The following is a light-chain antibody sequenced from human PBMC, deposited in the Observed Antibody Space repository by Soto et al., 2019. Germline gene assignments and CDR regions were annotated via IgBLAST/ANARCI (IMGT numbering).Light chain of an antibody. Sequence: QSALTKPPSSSGSPGQSVTIACTGTSGDVGTYNYVSWYQQHPGKAPKLIIYEVTKRPSGVPDRFSGSKSGNTASLTVSGLQADDEADYYSSSFGARNNVFGTGTKLTVL. CDR1: SGDVGTYNY. V-gene: IGLV2-8*01. CDR2: EVT. CDR3: SSFGARNNV. J-gene: IGLJ1*01.